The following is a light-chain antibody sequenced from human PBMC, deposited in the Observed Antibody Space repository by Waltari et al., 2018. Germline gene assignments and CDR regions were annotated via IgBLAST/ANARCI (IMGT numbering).Light chain of an antibody. CDR1: QSLVDSDGNSF. V-gene: IGKV2-30*01. J-gene: IGKJ2*03. CDR3: MQGTKWPFS. CDR2: KVS. Sequence: DVKMTQSPLSLPVTPGQPASISCRSSQSLVDSDGNSFLNWFQQRPGQSPRRLIYKVSKMDSGVPDRFNASWSGTDFTLKISGVEAEDVVVYYCMQGTKWPFSFGQGTELEIK.